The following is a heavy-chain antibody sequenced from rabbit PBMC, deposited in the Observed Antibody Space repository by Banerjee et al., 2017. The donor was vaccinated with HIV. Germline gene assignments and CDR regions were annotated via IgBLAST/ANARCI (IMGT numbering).Heavy chain of an antibody. CDR3: VRWGDSSSGLYILEWLDL. J-gene: IGHJ6*01. CDR2: IHTSSGST. CDR1: GFSFSSSYY. Sequence: QEQLEESGGGLVQPGGSLTLTCTASGFSFSSSYYMCWVRQAPGKGLEWIACIHTSSGSTWYASWAKGRFTISSHNAQNTLYLQLNSLTAADTATYFCVRWGDSSSGLYILEWLDLWGPGTLVTVS. V-gene: IGHV1S43*01. D-gene: IGHD1-1*01.